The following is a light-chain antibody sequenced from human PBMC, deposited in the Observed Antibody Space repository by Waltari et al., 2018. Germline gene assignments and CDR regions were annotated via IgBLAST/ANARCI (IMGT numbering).Light chain of an antibody. CDR1: RNITSD. J-gene: IGKJ1*01. CDR3: QQSYGTPWT. Sequence: TCRTSRNITSDFIWYQQKPGEAPKILIHSVASLQSRVPSRFSGSGCCTDYTLTISSLQPEDFAAYSCQQSYGTPWTFGEGTKVEIK. V-gene: IGKV1-39*01. CDR2: SVA.